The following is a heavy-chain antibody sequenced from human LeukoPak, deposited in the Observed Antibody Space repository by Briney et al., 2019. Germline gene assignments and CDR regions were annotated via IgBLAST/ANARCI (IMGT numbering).Heavy chain of an antibody. CDR3: ARDAGELSRLDY. V-gene: IGHV3-66*01. CDR1: GFTVSINY. J-gene: IGHJ4*02. D-gene: IGHD3-10*01. Sequence: GGSLRLSCAASGFTVSINYMSWVRQAPGKGLEWVSVIYSGGSTYYADSVKGRFTISRDNSKNTLYLQMNSLRAEDTAVYYCARDAGELSRLDYWGQGTLVTVSS. CDR2: IYSGGST.